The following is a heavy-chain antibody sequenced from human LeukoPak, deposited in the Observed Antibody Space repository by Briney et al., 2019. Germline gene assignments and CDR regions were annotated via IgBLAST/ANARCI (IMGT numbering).Heavy chain of an antibody. V-gene: IGHV4-34*01. Sequence: PSETLSLTCAVYGGSFSGYYWSWIRQPPGKGLEWIGEINHSGSTNYNPSLKSRVTISVDTSKNQFSLKLNSVTAADTAVYYCARGGRYCSGGSCYTVWDYFDYWGQGTLVTVSS. CDR3: ARGGRYCSGGSCYTVWDYFDY. CDR2: INHSGST. J-gene: IGHJ4*02. D-gene: IGHD2-15*01. CDR1: GGSFSGYY.